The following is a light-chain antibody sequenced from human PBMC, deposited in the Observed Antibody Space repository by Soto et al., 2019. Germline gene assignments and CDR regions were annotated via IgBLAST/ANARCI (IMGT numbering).Light chain of an antibody. V-gene: IGKV1-27*01. CDR1: QDISVY. CDR3: QKFNTAPLT. CDR2: SAS. Sequence: DIQMTQSPSSLSASVGDRVTITCRASQDISVYLAWYQQKPGKVPKLLIYSASTLQSGVPSRFSGSGSGTDFTLTISSLQPEDVATYFCQKFNTAPLTFGRGTRLEIK. J-gene: IGKJ5*01.